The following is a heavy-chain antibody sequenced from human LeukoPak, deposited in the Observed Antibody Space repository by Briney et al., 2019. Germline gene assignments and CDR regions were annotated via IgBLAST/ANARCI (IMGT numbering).Heavy chain of an antibody. Sequence: QPGGSLRLSCAASGFTFSSYEMNWVRQAPGKGLEWVSYISSSGSTIYYADSVKGRFTISRDNAKNSLYLQMNSLRAEDTAVYYCARRGPVPAAFDAFDIWGQGTMVTVSS. V-gene: IGHV3-48*03. CDR1: GFTFSSYE. J-gene: IGHJ3*02. CDR2: ISSSGSTI. CDR3: ARRGPVPAAFDAFDI. D-gene: IGHD2-2*01.